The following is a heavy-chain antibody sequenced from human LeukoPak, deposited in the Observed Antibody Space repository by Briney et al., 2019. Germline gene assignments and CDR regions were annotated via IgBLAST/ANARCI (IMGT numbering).Heavy chain of an antibody. CDR1: GGSISSYY. J-gene: IGHJ3*02. Sequence: SETLSLTCTVSGGSISSYYWSWIRQPPGKGLVWIGYIYTIGSTNYNPSLKSRVTISVDTSKNQFSLKLSSVTAADTAVYYCARGSIAARLSTFDIWGQGTMVTVSS. CDR3: ARGSIAARLSTFDI. D-gene: IGHD6-6*01. CDR2: IYTIGST. V-gene: IGHV4-4*09.